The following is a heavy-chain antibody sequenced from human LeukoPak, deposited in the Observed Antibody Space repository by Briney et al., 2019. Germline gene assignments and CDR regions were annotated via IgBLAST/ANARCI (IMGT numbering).Heavy chain of an antibody. CDR3: ARENWVFDY. Sequence: KPSETLSLTCVVSGYSISSGYHWGWIRQPPGEGLEWIGSVYRSGSTYYNPSLKSRVTISVGTSKNQISLKVRSVTAADTAVYYCARENWVFDYWGQGVLVTVSS. D-gene: IGHD7-27*01. V-gene: IGHV4-38-2*02. CDR1: GYSISSGYH. CDR2: VYRSGST. J-gene: IGHJ4*02.